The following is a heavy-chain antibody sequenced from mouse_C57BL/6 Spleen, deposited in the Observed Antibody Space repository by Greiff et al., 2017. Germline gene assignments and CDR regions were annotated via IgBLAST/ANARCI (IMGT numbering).Heavy chain of an antibody. CDR1: GYTFTSYW. J-gene: IGHJ1*03. V-gene: IGHV1-64*01. Sequence: VQLQQPGAELVKPGASVKLSCKASGYTFTSYWMHWVKQRPGQGLEWIGMIHPNSGSTNYNEKFKSKTTLTVDKSSSTAYMQLSSLTSEDSAVYYCARASYYDLWYFDVWGTGTTVTVSS. CDR3: ARASYYDLWYFDV. D-gene: IGHD2-4*01. CDR2: IHPNSGST.